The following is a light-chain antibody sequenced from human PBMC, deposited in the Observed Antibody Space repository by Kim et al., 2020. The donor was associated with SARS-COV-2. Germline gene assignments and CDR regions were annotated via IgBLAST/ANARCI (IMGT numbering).Light chain of an antibody. CDR2: ATS. V-gene: IGKV1-39*01. Sequence: SASVGDRVTITCRASQTISAYLNWYQPRPGKDPQLLIYATSSLQTGVPSRFSGGGSGTDFTLTIASLQPEDFATYYCQQSYTAPYSFGQGTKLEI. J-gene: IGKJ2*03. CDR1: QTISAY. CDR3: QQSYTAPYS.